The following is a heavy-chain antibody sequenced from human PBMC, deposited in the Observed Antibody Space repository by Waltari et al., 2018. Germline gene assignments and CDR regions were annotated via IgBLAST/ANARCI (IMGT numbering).Heavy chain of an antibody. Sequence: EVQLVETGGGLIQPGMSLRLSCAASGFIVTTNYMSWVRPAPGKGLEWVSIIYSGGTTYYADSVKGRFAISRDSSKNTLYLQMNSLRAEDTALYYCARDLGDSGRGAFDIWGQGTMVIVSS. CDR3: ARDLGDSGRGAFDI. V-gene: IGHV3-53*02. CDR1: GFIVTTNY. J-gene: IGHJ3*02. CDR2: IYSGGTT. D-gene: IGHD1-26*01.